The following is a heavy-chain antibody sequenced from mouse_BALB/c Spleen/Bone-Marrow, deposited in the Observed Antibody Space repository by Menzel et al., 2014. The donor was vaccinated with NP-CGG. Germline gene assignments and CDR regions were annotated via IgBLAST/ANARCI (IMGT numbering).Heavy chain of an antibody. J-gene: IGHJ2*01. CDR1: GYTFSNYW. Sequence: EVKLVDSGTVLARPGAAVKMSCKASGYTFSNYWMHWIKQRPGQGLEWIGTIHPGNSDTTYNQKFKGKAKLTAVTSTSTAYMELSSLTNEDSAVYYCTSLARNNFDYWGQGTTLPVSS. D-gene: IGHD3-1*01. V-gene: IGHV1-5*01. CDR3: TSLARNNFDY. CDR2: IHPGNSDT.